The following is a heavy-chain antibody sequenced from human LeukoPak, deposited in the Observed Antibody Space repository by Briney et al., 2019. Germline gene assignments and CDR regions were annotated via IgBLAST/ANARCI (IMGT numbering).Heavy chain of an antibody. CDR3: ARGWEVPYEPYSFDY. CDR2: INTDGSST. CDR1: GFTFSSYW. V-gene: IGHV3-74*01. Sequence: GGSLRLSCAASGFTFSSYWMHWVRQAPGKELVWVSRINTDGSSTSYADSVKGRFTISRDNAKNTLYLQMNSLRAEDTAVYYCARGWEVPYEPYSFDYWGQGTLVTVSS. D-gene: IGHD1-26*01. J-gene: IGHJ4*02.